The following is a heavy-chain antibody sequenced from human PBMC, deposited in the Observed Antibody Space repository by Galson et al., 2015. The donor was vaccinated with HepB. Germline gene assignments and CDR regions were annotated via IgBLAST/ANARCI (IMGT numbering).Heavy chain of an antibody. Sequence: SVKVSCKASGFTFTSSAVQWVRQARGQRLEWIGWIVVGSGNTNYAQKFQERVTITRDMSTSTAYMELSSLRSEDTAVYYCARLPSRGRVVPAATRTSPTRWYFDFWGPGTLVTVSS. CDR2: IVVGSGNT. CDR3: ARLPSRGRVVPAATRTSPTRWYFDF. V-gene: IGHV1-58*01. CDR1: GFTFTSSA. J-gene: IGHJ2*01. D-gene: IGHD2-2*01.